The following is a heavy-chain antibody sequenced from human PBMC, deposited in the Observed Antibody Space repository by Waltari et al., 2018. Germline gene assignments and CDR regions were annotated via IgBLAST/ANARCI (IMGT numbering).Heavy chain of an antibody. D-gene: IGHD3-3*01. CDR3: AVLRFLRWFVDY. J-gene: IGHJ4*02. V-gene: IGHV3-53*02. CDR2: IYDGDTT. Sequence: DVQLVETGGGLIQPGGSLRLSCAASGFTVNNNYMGWVRQAPGRGLEWVSGIYDGDTTFYADAVKGRFTVSTDASKNTLFLQMNSLRADDTAVYYCAVLRFLRWFVDYWGQGLPVTVSS. CDR1: GFTVNNNY.